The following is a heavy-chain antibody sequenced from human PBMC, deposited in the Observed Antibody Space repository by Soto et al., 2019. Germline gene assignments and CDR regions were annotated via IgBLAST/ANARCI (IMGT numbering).Heavy chain of an antibody. CDR3: ARAAPEQWLALDY. CDR1: GFTFSSYS. Sequence: GGSLRLSCAASGFTFSSYSMNWVRQAPGKGLEWVSSISSSSSSYIYYADSVKGRFTISRDNAKNSLYLQMNSLRAEDTAVYYCARAAPEQWLALDYWGQGTLVTVSS. V-gene: IGHV3-21*01. D-gene: IGHD6-19*01. CDR2: ISSSSSSYI. J-gene: IGHJ4*02.